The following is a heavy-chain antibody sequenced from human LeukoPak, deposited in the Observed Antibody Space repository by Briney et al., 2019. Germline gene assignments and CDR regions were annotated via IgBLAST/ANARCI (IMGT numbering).Heavy chain of an antibody. Sequence: SETLSLTCAVSGSSISNGHYWVWIRPPPGRGLEWIGSLYHTDSAYYNTSLRSRVSMSVDTSKNQFSLTLNFVTAADSAVYYCARQHDSYYYYYIDVWGSGTRVTVSS. CDR2: LYHTDSA. CDR1: GSSISNGHY. J-gene: IGHJ6*03. V-gene: IGHV4-38-2*01. CDR3: ARQHDSYYYYYIDV.